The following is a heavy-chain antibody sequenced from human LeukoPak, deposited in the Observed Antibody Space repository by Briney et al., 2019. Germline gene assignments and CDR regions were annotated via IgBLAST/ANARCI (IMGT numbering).Heavy chain of an antibody. J-gene: IGHJ4*02. D-gene: IGHD3-22*01. CDR3: ARARVYDSSGYYPAFADY. V-gene: IGHV4-59*01. CDR1: GGSISSYY. CDR2: IYYSGST. Sequence: SETLSLTCTVSGGSISSYYWSWIRQPPGKGLEWIGYIYYSGSTNYNPSLKSRVTISVDTSKNQFSLKLSSVTAADTAVYYCARARVYDSSGYYPAFADYWGQGTLVTVSS.